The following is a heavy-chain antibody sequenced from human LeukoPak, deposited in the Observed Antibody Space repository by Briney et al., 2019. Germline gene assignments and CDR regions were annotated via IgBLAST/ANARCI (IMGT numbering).Heavy chain of an antibody. D-gene: IGHD3-10*01. V-gene: IGHV4-59*08. CDR3: ARRGRNYYGSGDYFDC. CDR2: FYYSGST. J-gene: IGHJ4*02. CDR1: GGSISSYY. Sequence: PSETLSLTCTVSGGSISSYYWSWIRQPPGKGLEWIGYFYYSGSTNYNPSLKSRVTISIDTSKNQFSLKLSSVTAADTAVYYCARRGRNYYGSGDYFDCWGQGTLVTVSS.